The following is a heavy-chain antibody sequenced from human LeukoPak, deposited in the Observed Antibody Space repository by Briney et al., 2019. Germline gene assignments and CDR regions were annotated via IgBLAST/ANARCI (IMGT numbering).Heavy chain of an antibody. CDR3: ARMVPPRNYYGSGSYDY. CDR2: IYTSGST. D-gene: IGHD3-10*01. CDR1: GGSISSYY. J-gene: IGHJ4*02. V-gene: IGHV4-4*07. Sequence: SETLSLTCTVSGGSISSYYWSWIRQPARKGLEWIGCIYTSGSTNYNPSLKSRVTMSVDTSKNQFSLKLSSVTAADTAVYYCARMVPPRNYYGSGSYDYWGQGTLVTVSS.